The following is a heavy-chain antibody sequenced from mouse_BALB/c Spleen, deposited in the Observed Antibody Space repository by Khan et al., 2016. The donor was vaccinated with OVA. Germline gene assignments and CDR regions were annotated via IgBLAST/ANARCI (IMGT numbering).Heavy chain of an antibody. V-gene: IGHV5-6*01. Sequence: EVELVESGGDLVKPGGSLKLSCVASGFTFSTYGMSWVRQTPDRRLEWVATVSTGGTYTYYLDSVKGRFTISRDNAKNTLYLQMSSLKSEDTAMFYCTRLAYYYDSEGFAYWGQGTLVTVSA. CDR2: VSTGGTYT. D-gene: IGHD1-1*01. CDR3: TRLAYYYDSEGFAY. J-gene: IGHJ3*01. CDR1: GFTFSTYG.